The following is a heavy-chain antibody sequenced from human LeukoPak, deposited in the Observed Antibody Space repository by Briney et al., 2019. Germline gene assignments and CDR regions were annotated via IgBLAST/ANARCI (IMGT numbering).Heavy chain of an antibody. CDR1: GGSISSYY. Sequence: SETLSLTCTVSGGSISSYYWSWIRQPPGKGLEWIGYIYYSGSTNYNPSLKSRVTISVDTSKNQFPLKLSSVTAADTAVYYCARHYDVYASNWVQYFQHWGQGTLVTVSS. D-gene: IGHD7-27*01. CDR2: IYYSGST. J-gene: IGHJ1*01. CDR3: ARHYDVYASNWVQYFQH. V-gene: IGHV4-59*08.